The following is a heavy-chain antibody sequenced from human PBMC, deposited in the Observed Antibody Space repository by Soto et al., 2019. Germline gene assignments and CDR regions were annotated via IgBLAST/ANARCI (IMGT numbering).Heavy chain of an antibody. V-gene: IGHV1-2*04. CDR1: GYTFTGYY. D-gene: IGHD3-10*01. Sequence: ASVKVSCKASGYTFTGYYMHWVRQAPGQGLEWMGWINPNSGGTNYAQKFQGWVTMTRDTSISKAYMGLSRLGSDDTAVYYCARDRPSYYGSGSTFYYYGMDVWGQGTTVTVSS. CDR2: INPNSGGT. J-gene: IGHJ6*02. CDR3: ARDRPSYYGSGSTFYYYGMDV.